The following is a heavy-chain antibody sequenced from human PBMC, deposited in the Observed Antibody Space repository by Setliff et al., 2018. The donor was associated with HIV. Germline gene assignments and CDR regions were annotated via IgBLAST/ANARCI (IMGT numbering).Heavy chain of an antibody. CDR3: ARGRYRSRWYASDHYYIDV. J-gene: IGHJ6*03. V-gene: IGHV4-4*07. CDR1: GGSISSYY. Sequence: SETLSLTCTVSGGSISSYYWSWIRQPAGKGLEWIGRIYTSGNTNYNPSLKSLKSRVTMSVDTSKNQFSLKLSSVTAADTALYYCARGRYRSRWYASDHYYIDVWGKGTTVTVSS. D-gene: IGHD6-13*01. CDR2: IYTSGNT.